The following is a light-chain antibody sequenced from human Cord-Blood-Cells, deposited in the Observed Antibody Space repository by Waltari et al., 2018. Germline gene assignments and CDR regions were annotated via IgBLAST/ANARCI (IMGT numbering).Light chain of an antibody. Sequence: DIQMTQSPSSLSASVGDRVTITCRASQSISSYLNWYQQKPGKAPQLLIYAASSLQSGVPSRFSGSGSGTDCTLTISSLQPEDFATYYCQQSYSTPITFGQGTRLEIK. V-gene: IGKV1-39*01. CDR2: AAS. CDR1: QSISSY. J-gene: IGKJ5*01. CDR3: QQSYSTPIT.